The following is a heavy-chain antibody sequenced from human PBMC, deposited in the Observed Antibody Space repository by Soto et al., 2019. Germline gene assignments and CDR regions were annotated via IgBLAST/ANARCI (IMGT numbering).Heavy chain of an antibody. CDR2: IDPSDSYT. Sequence: LGESLKISCKGSGYSFTSYWISWVRQVPGKGLEWMGRIDPSDSYTNYSPSFQGHVTISADKSISTAYLQWSSLKASDTAMYYCARLSSSTYYYDSSGYYMDYWGQGTLVTVSS. D-gene: IGHD3-22*01. J-gene: IGHJ4*02. V-gene: IGHV5-10-1*01. CDR1: GYSFTSYW. CDR3: ARLSSSTYYYDSSGYYMDY.